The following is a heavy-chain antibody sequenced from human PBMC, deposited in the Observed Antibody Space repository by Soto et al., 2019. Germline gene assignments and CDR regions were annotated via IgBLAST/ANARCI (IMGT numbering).Heavy chain of an antibody. CDR1: GYSFTNYW. J-gene: IGHJ4*02. V-gene: IGHV5-51*03. Sequence: EVQLVQSGAEVKKPGESLKISCKGAGYSFTNYWIGWVRQMPGKGLEWMGIIYPRDSDTRYSPSFQGQVTISVDRSVRTADLRWSSLKASDSAMYYCARLKIALSAPTYWGQGTLVSVSS. CDR2: IYPRDSDT. CDR3: ARLKIALSAPTY. D-gene: IGHD6-19*01.